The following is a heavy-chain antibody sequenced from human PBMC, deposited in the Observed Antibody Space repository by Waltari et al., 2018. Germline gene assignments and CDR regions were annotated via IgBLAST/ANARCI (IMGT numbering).Heavy chain of an antibody. V-gene: IGHV3-30*02. Sequence: QVQLVESGGGVVQPGGSLRLSCAASGFTFSSYGMHWVRQAPSKGLGGVAFKRYEGNCKYYGNSVKGRFTISRDNSKKTLHLEMNSLRGEDTAVYYCAKDICSSTNFPPFDPWGQGTLVTVSS. CDR1: GFTFSSYG. CDR3: AKDICSSTNFPPFDP. J-gene: IGHJ5*02. D-gene: IGHD2-2*01. CDR2: KRYEGNCK.